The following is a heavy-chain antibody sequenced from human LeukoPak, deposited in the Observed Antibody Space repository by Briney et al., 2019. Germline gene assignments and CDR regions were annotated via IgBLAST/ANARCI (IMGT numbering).Heavy chain of an antibody. CDR3: ARSNYDISTGHWFDP. V-gene: IGHV1-18*01. Sequence: ASVKVSCKASGYTFTSYGISWVRQAPGQGLEWMGWISAYNGNTNYAQKLQGRVTMTTDTSTSTAYMELRSLRSDDTAVYYCARSNYDISTGHWFDPWGQGTLVTVSS. CDR2: ISAYNGNT. J-gene: IGHJ5*02. CDR1: GYTFTSYG. D-gene: IGHD3-9*01.